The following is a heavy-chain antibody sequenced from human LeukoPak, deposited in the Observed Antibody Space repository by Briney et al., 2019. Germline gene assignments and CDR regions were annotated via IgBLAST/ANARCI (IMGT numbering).Heavy chain of an antibody. D-gene: IGHD2-15*01. CDR3: ARDLISGPGAFDI. V-gene: IGHV4-59*01. CDR1: GCSISSYY. Sequence: SETLSLTCTVSGCSISSYYWSWIRQPPGKGLEWIGYIYYSGSTNYNPSLKSRVTISVDTSKNQFSLKLSSVTAADTAVYYCARDLISGPGAFDIWGQGTMVTVSS. CDR2: IYYSGST. J-gene: IGHJ3*02.